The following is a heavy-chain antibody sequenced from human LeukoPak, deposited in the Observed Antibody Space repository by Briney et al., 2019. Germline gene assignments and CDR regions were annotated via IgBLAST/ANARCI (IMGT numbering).Heavy chain of an antibody. Sequence: GGSLRLSCAASGFTFSSYWMHWVRQAPGKGLVWVSGTNTDGSSTMYADSVKGRFTIARDNAKNSVYLQMNSLRAEDTAVYYCAGELGYCSGGDYWGQGTLVTVSS. CDR1: GFTFSSYW. D-gene: IGHD2-15*01. CDR2: TNTDGSST. J-gene: IGHJ4*02. CDR3: AGELGYCSGGDY. V-gene: IGHV3-74*03.